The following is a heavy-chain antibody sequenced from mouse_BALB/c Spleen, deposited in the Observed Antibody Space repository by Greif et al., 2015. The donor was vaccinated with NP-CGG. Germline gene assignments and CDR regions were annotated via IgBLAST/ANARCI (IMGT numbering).Heavy chain of an antibody. V-gene: IGHV5-12-1*01. CDR1: GFAFSSYD. CDR2: ISSGGGST. Sequence: EVMLVESGGGLVKPGGSLKLSCAASGFAFSSYDMSWVRQTPEKRLEWVAYISSGGGSTYYPDTVKGRFTISRDNAKNTLYLQMSSLKSEDTAMYYCARHRYRYDGYAMDHWGQGTSVTVSS. CDR3: ARHRYRYDGYAMDH. D-gene: IGHD2-14*01. J-gene: IGHJ4*01.